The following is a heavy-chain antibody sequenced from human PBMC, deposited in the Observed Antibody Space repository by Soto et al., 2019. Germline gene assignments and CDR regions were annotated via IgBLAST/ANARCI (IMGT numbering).Heavy chain of an antibody. CDR3: AAEGTVTTGMDV. J-gene: IGHJ6*02. V-gene: IGHV1-69*08. Sequence: ASVKVSCKASGGTFSSYTISWVRQAPGQGLEWMGRIIPILGNTNYAQKFQERVTITRDMSTSTAYMELSSLRSEDTAVYYCAAEGTVTTGMDVWGQGTTVTVSS. D-gene: IGHD4-17*01. CDR2: IIPILGNT. CDR1: GGTFSSYT.